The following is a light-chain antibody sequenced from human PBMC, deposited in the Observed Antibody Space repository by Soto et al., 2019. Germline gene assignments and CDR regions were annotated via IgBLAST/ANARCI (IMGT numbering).Light chain of an antibody. V-gene: IGKV3-11*01. CDR1: QSVSSN. CDR3: QQRSNWIT. CDR2: DAS. J-gene: IGKJ5*01. Sequence: EIVMTQSPATLSVSPGERATLSCRASQSVSSNLAWYQQKPGQAPRLLIYDASHRATDIPARFSGSGSGTDFTLTISSLEPEDFAVYYCQQRSNWITFGQGTRLENK.